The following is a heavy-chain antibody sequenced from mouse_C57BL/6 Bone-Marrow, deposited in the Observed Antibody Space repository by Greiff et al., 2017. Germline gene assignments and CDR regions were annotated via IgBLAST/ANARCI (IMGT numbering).Heavy chain of an antibody. CDR3: ARLVWDYDYFDY. CDR1: GYTFTSYG. D-gene: IGHD2-10*02. V-gene: IGHV1-81*01. CDR2: IYPRIGNT. Sequence: VKLVESGAELARPGASVKLSCKASGYTFTSYGISWVKQRTGQGLEWIGEIYPRIGNTNYNVKFKGKATLTADTSSLTAYMQLRSLTSEDSAVCFCARLVWDYDYFDYWGQGTTLTVSS. J-gene: IGHJ2*01.